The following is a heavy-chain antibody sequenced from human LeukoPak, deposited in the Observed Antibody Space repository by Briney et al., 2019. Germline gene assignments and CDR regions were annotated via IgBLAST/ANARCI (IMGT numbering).Heavy chain of an antibody. Sequence: PGGSLRLSCAASGFTFSSYAMSWARQAPGKGLDWVASINQDGSEKYYVDSVKGRFTISRDNAKNSLYLQMNSLRADDTAVYYCARARGGSNSDYWGQGTLVTVSS. CDR2: INQDGSEK. CDR3: ARARGGSNSDY. V-gene: IGHV3-7*05. CDR1: GFTFSSYA. D-gene: IGHD1-26*01. J-gene: IGHJ4*02.